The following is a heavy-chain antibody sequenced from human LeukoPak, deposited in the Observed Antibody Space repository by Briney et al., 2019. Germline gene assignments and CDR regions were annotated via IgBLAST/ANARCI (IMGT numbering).Heavy chain of an antibody. CDR1: GGSVSSGSYY. CDR2: IYYSGST. Sequence: SETLSLTCTVSGGSVSSGSYYWSWIRQPPGKGLEWIGYIYYSGSTNYNPSLKSRVTISVDTSKNQFSLKLSSVTAADTAVYYCAKMTYDSSGLIWFGQSYYFDYWGQGTLVTVSS. V-gene: IGHV4-61*01. CDR3: AKMTYDSSGLIWFGQSYYFDY. J-gene: IGHJ4*02. D-gene: IGHD3-22*01.